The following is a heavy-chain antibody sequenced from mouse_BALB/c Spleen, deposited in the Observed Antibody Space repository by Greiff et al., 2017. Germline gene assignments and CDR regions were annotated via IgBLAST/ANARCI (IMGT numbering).Heavy chain of an antibody. CDR1: GYSITSDYA. J-gene: IGHJ2*01. V-gene: IGHV3-2*02. CDR2: ISYSGST. CDR3: ARKVGYSYFDY. Sequence: EVKLVESGPGLVKPSQSLSLTCTVTGYSITSDYAWNWIRQFPGNKLEWMGYISYSGSTSYNPSLKSRISITRDTSKNQFFLQLNSVTTEDTATYYCARKVGYSYFDYWGQGTTLTVSS. D-gene: IGHD2-3*01.